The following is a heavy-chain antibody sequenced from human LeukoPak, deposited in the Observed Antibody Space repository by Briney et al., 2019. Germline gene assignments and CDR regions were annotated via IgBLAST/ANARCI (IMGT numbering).Heavy chain of an antibody. CDR2: ISYDGSNK. D-gene: IGHD1-7*01. V-gene: IGHV3-30*18. CDR1: GFTFSNYG. Sequence: GGSLRLSCAASGFTFSNYGMHWVRQAPGKGLEWVAVISYDGSNKYYADSVKGRFTISRDNSKNTVYLQMNSLRAEDTAVYYCAKDREGTTFDNWGQGTLVTVSS. J-gene: IGHJ4*02. CDR3: AKDREGTTFDN.